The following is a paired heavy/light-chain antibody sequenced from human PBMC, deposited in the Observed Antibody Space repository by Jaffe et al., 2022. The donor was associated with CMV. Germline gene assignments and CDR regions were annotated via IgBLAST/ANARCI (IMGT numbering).Heavy chain of an antibody. CDR3: ARTVVIPLAVDPSGVHWYFDL. CDR2: INGGGDST. Sequence: EVQLLESGGNLVQPGGSLRLSCAASGFTFSTYAMSWVRQAPGKGLEWISTINGGGDSTNYADSVRGRFTVSRDSSSNTLYLQMNTLSAGDTAMFYCARTVVIPLAVDPSGVHWYFDLWGRGTLVTVSS. J-gene: IGHJ2*01. CDR1: GFTFSTYA. V-gene: IGHV3-23*01. D-gene: IGHD2-2*01.
Light chain of an antibody. CDR1: NLAIKY. Sequence: SYELTQPPSVSVSPRQTTSITCSGHNLAIKYVYWYQQKPGQSPMLVIYQDSKRPSGIPERFSGSNSGNTATLTISGTQALDEADYYCQAWDSGTAVFGGGTKLTVL. CDR3: QAWDSGTAV. V-gene: IGLV3-1*01. CDR2: QDS. J-gene: IGLJ2*01.